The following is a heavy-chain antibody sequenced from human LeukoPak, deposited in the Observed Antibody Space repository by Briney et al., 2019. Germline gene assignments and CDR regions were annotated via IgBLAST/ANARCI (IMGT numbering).Heavy chain of an antibody. CDR3: ARAPANYDYVWGSYREYYFDY. V-gene: IGHV1-2*02. J-gene: IGHJ4*02. CDR1: GYNFIGHY. Sequence: ASVKVSCKTSGYNFIGHYIHWVRQAPGQGLEWMGWINPNSGGTNYAQKFQGRVTMTRDTSISTAYMELSRLRSDDTAVYYCARAPANYDYVWGSYREYYFDYWGQGTLVTVSS. D-gene: IGHD3-16*02. CDR2: INPNSGGT.